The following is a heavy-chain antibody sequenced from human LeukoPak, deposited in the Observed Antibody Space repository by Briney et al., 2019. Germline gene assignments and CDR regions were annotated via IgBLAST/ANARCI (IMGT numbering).Heavy chain of an antibody. D-gene: IGHD3-3*01. CDR1: GYTFTSYY. V-gene: IGHV1-46*01. J-gene: IGHJ4*02. CDR2: INPSGGST. Sequence: ASVKVSCKASGYTFTSYYMHWVRQAPGQGLEWMGIINPSGGSTSYAQKFQGRVTMTRDTSTSTVYMELSSLRSEDTAVYYCARVATIFGVVTGGFDYWGQGTLVTVSS. CDR3: ARVATIFGVVTGGFDY.